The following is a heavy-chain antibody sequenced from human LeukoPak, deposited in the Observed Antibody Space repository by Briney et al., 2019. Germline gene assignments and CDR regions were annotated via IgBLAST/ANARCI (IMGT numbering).Heavy chain of an antibody. CDR2: ISYDGFYK. CDR3: ARAGAADAFDS. J-gene: IGHJ3*01. CDR1: GFTFNSYT. V-gene: IGHV3-30*04. Sequence: PGGSLRLSCAASGFTFNSYTIHWVRQAPGKGLEWVAVISYDGFYKFHADSVKGRFTISRDNSNNTLDLQMSSLRPEDTGVYYCARAGAADAFDSWGQGTMVTVSS. D-gene: IGHD1-26*01.